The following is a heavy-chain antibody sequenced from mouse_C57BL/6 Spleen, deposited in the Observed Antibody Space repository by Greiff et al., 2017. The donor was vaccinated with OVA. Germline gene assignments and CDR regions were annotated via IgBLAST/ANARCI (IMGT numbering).Heavy chain of an antibody. CDR1: GFTFSDYG. D-gene: IGHD4-1*01. Sequence: EVKLEESGGGLVKPGGSLKLSCAASGFTFSDYGMHWVRQAPEKGLEWVAYISSGSSTIYYADTVKGRFTISRDNAKNTLFLQMTSLRSEDTAMYYCAPGSYYFDYWGQGTTLTVSS. J-gene: IGHJ2*01. CDR3: APGSYYFDY. CDR2: ISSGSSTI. V-gene: IGHV5-17*01.